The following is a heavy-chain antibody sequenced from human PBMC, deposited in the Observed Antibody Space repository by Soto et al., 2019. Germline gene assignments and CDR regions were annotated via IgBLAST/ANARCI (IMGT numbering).Heavy chain of an antibody. D-gene: IGHD3-10*01. CDR2: MNPNSGST. V-gene: IGHV1-8*01. CDR1: GYAFASHD. J-gene: IGHJ4*02. CDR3: AKDRITMVRGVLIMHY. Sequence: ASVKVSCKASGYAFASHDINWVRQASGQGPEWMGWMNPNSGSTGYAQKFQGRVTLTRNTSITTAYMEVSSLRSEDTAMYYCAKDRITMVRGVLIMHYWGQGTLVTVSS.